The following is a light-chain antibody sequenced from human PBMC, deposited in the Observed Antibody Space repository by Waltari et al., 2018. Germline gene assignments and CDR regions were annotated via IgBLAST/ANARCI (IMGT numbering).Light chain of an antibody. J-gene: IGKJ1*01. CDR1: QSVGSN. Sequence: ELVMTQSPATLSVSPGERATLSCRASQSVGSNLAWYQQKPGQAPRLLIYGASTRATGIPARFSGSWSGTEFALTISSLQSEDFAVYYCHQYNDWRTFGQGTKVEIK. CDR2: GAS. V-gene: IGKV3-15*01. CDR3: HQYNDWRT.